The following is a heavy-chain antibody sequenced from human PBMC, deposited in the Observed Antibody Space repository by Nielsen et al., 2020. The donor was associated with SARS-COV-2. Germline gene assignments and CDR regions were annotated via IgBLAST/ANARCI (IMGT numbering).Heavy chain of an antibody. V-gene: IGHV4-4*02. D-gene: IGHD2-2*01. Sequence: SETLSLTCAVSGGSVSSNDWWSCLRPSPGKVLEWIGEVSHSGSITYNPSLKRRVTLSMDTSKRQFSLMLTSVSAADTAVYFCASGDLVVVPSPNLGLVPFFYYYYLDVWGKGTTVIVSS. J-gene: IGHJ6*03. CDR1: GGSVSSNDW. CDR3: ASGDLVVVPSPNLGLVPFFYYYYLDV. CDR2: VSHSGSI.